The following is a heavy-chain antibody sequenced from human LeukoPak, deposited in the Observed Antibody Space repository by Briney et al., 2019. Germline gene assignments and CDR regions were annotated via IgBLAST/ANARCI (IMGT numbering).Heavy chain of an antibody. D-gene: IGHD2/OR15-2a*01. CDR3: ARDPLYESGPPVDY. V-gene: IGHV1-2*02. J-gene: IGHJ4*02. CDR1: GYTFTGYY. CDR2: INPNRGGT. Sequence: ASVKVSCKASGYTFTGYYMHWVRQAPGQGLEWMGWINPNRGGTNYAQKFQGRVTMTRDTSISTAYMELSRLRSDDTAVYYCARDPLYESGPPVDYWGQGTLVTVSS.